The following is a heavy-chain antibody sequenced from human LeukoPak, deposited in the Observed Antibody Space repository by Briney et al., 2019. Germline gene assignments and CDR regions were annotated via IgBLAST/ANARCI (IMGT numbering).Heavy chain of an antibody. CDR1: GLTFSSYG. D-gene: IGHD3-22*01. CDR3: VKASMIVVVRDAFDM. V-gene: IGHV3-64D*09. J-gene: IGHJ3*02. Sequence: GGSLRLSCSASGLTFSSYGMHWVRQAPGKGLEYVSAINSNGCSTYYADSVKGRFTISRDNSKNTLYLQMSSLRAEDTAVYYCVKASMIVVVRDAFDMWGQGTMVTVSS. CDR2: INSNGCST.